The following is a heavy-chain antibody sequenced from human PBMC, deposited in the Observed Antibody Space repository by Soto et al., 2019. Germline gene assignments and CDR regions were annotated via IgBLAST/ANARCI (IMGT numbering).Heavy chain of an antibody. V-gene: IGHV4-59*08. CDR3: ARTGTGDAFDI. CDR2: IYYSGST. D-gene: IGHD1-1*01. CDR1: GGSISRYY. Sequence: PSETLSLTCTVSGGSISRYYWSWIRQPPGKGLEWIGYIYYSGSTNYNPSLKSRVTISVDTSKNQFSLKLSSVTAADTAVYYCARTGTGDAFDIWGQGTMVTVSS. J-gene: IGHJ3*02.